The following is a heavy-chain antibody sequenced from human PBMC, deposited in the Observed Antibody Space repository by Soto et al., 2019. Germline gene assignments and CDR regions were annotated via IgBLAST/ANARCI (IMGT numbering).Heavy chain of an antibody. CDR2: ISGSGVGT. D-gene: IGHD1-1*01. CDR3: AKVRAGTTFDY. V-gene: IGHV3-23*01. Sequence: EVQVLESGGGLVQPGGSLRLSCAASGFTFSSYAMTWVRQAPGKGLEWVSAISGSGVGTYYADSVKGRFTISRDNSKNMVYLQMNNLRGEDTAVYYCAKVRAGTTFDYWGQGTLVTVSS. CDR1: GFTFSSYA. J-gene: IGHJ4*02.